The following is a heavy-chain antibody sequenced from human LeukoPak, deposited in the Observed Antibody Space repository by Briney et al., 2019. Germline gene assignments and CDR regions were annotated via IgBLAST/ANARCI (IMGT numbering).Heavy chain of an antibody. CDR1: GFTFSSYG. V-gene: IGHV3-30*03. Sequence: GGSLRLSCAASGFTFSSYGMHWIRQAPGKGLEWVAVISYDGSNKYYADSVKGRFTISRDNSKNTLYLQMNSLRAEDTAVYYCARDYRLAAFDIWGQGTMVTVSS. J-gene: IGHJ3*02. CDR2: ISYDGSNK. CDR3: ARDYRLAAFDI.